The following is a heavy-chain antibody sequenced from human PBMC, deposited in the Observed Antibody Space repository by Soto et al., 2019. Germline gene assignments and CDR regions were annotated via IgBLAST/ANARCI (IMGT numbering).Heavy chain of an antibody. J-gene: IGHJ6*02. D-gene: IGHD4-17*01. CDR1: GFTFSSYA. CDR3: AIDHSSSDYGDYEYYYYYYGMDV. V-gene: IGHV3-23*01. CDR2: ISGSGGST. Sequence: PGGSLRLSCAASGFTFSSYAMSWVRQAPGKGLEWVSAISGSGGSTYYADSVKGRFTISRDNSKNTLYLQMNSLRAEDTSVYYCAIDHSSSDYGDYEYYYYYYGMDVWGQGTTVTVSS.